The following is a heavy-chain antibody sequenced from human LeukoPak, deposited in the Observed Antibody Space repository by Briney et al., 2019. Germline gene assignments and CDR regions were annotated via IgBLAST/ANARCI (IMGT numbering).Heavy chain of an antibody. J-gene: IGHJ6*03. CDR2: IIPIFGTA. Sequence: SVKVSCKASGGTFSSYAISWVRQAPGQGLEWMGGIIPIFGTANYAQKFQGRVTITADESTSTAYMELSNLRSEDTAVYYCAREGLWSGYNYYYYYMDVWGKGTTVTVSS. D-gene: IGHD3-3*01. CDR3: AREGLWSGYNYYYYYMDV. V-gene: IGHV1-69*13. CDR1: GGTFSSYA.